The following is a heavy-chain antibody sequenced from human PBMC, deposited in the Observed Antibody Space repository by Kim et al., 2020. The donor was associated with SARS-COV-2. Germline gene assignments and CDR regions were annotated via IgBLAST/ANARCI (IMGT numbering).Heavy chain of an antibody. Sequence: SENLSLTCTVSGGSISSSSYYWGWIRQPPGKGLEWIGSIYYSGSTYYNPSLKSRVTISVDTSKNQFSLKLSSVTAADTAVYYCARGCSSTSCPYYYYGMDVWGQGTTVTVSS. V-gene: IGHV4-39*07. D-gene: IGHD2-2*01. J-gene: IGHJ6*02. CDR3: ARGCSSTSCPYYYYGMDV. CDR2: IYYSGST. CDR1: GGSISSSSYY.